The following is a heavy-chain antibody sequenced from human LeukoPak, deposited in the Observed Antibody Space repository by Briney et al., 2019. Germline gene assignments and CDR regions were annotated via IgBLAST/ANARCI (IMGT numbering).Heavy chain of an antibody. Sequence: GGSLRLSCAASGFTFSSYAMSWVRQAPGKGLEWVSAISGSGGSTYYADSVKGRFTISRDNAKNSLYLQMNSLRAEDTAVYYCARGGLWGTFDYWGQGTLVTVSS. CDR2: ISGSGGST. D-gene: IGHD1-1*01. CDR1: GFTFSSYA. V-gene: IGHV3-23*01. J-gene: IGHJ4*02. CDR3: ARGGLWGTFDY.